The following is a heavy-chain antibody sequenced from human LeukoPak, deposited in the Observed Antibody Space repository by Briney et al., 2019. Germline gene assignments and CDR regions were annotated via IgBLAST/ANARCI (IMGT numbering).Heavy chain of an antibody. J-gene: IGHJ4*02. CDR2: IYHSGST. CDR1: GGSIGSGGYY. V-gene: IGHV4-30-2*01. Sequence: SQTLSLTCTVSGGSIGSGGYYWSWIRQPPGKGLEWIGYIYHSGSTYYNPSLKSRVTISVDRSKNQFSLKLSSVTAADTAVYYCARVGDYYYGSGSYYSNDYWGQGTLVTVSS. CDR3: ARVGDYYYGSGSYYSNDY. D-gene: IGHD3-10*01.